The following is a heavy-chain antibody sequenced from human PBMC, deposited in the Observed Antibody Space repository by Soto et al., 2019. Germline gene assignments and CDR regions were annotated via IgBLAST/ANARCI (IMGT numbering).Heavy chain of an antibody. Sequence: SVKVSCKASGGTFSGYAISWVRQAPGQGLEWMGGIIPIFGTANYAQKFQGRVTITADKSTSTAYMELSSLRSEDTAVYYCARDHDSSGYWDYWGQGTLVTVSS. V-gene: IGHV1-69*06. CDR3: ARDHDSSGYWDY. CDR2: IIPIFGTA. CDR1: GGTFSGYA. J-gene: IGHJ4*02. D-gene: IGHD3-22*01.